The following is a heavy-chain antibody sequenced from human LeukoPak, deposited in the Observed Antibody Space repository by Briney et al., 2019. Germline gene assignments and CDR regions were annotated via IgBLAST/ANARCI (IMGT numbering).Heavy chain of an antibody. CDR2: IYYSGSS. V-gene: IGHV4-59*01. Sequence: SETLSLTCTVSGGSISSYYWSWIRQPPGKGLEWIGYIYYSGSSNYNPSLKSRVTMSIDTSKNQFSLNLSSVTAADTAVYYCARAQTGDFFAYWGQGTLVTVSS. CDR1: GGSISSYY. D-gene: IGHD2-21*01. J-gene: IGHJ4*02. CDR3: ARAQTGDFFAY.